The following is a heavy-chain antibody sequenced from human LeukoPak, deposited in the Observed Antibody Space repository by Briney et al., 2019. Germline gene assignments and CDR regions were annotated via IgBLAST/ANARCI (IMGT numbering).Heavy chain of an antibody. Sequence: SGPTLVNPTQTLTLTCTFSGLSLSTTEMCVSWIRQPPGKGLEWIGYIYYSGSTNYNPSLKSRVTISVDTSKNQFSLKLSSVTAADTAVYYCARSNGYYYDSSGYFADKPDAFDIWGQGTMVTVSS. CDR3: ARSNGYYYDSSGYFADKPDAFDI. J-gene: IGHJ3*02. CDR2: IYYSGST. CDR1: GLSLSTTEMC. D-gene: IGHD3-22*01. V-gene: IGHV4-61*08.